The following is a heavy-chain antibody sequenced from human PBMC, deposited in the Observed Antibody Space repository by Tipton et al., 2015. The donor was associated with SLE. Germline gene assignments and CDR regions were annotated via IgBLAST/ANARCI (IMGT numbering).Heavy chain of an antibody. J-gene: IGHJ4*02. D-gene: IGHD6-13*01. CDR2: VSHTGNT. CDR3: ARRRGSSWYEDYFDY. V-gene: IGHV4-39*07. CDR1: GDSISSDSHY. Sequence: TLSLTCTVSGDSISSDSHYWGWIRQTPGKGLEWIGSVSHTGNTHYNPSLMSRVTVSVDTPNNRFSLEVTSVTAADTAVYFCARRRGSSWYEDYFDYWGQGTLVTVSS.